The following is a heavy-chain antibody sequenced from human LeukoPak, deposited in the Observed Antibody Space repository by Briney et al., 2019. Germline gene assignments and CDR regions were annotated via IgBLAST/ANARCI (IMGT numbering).Heavy chain of an antibody. CDR1: GFTFSNYW. V-gene: IGHV3-74*01. CDR3: ARVRDPFGMDV. J-gene: IGHJ6*02. Sequence: GRSLRLSCAASGFTFSNYWIHWVRQAPGKGLVWVSRINSDGSRIDYAESVKGRFTISIDSATDTVYLYMSSLRPEDAALYYCARVRDPFGMDVWGQGTTVTVSS. D-gene: IGHD3-10*01. CDR2: INSDGSRI.